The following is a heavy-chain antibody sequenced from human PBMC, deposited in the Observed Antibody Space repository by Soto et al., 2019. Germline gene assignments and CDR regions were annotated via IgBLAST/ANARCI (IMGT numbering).Heavy chain of an antibody. CDR2: ISGSGGST. J-gene: IGHJ6*02. Sequence: GSLRLSCAASGFTFSSYAMSWVRQAPGKGLEWVSAISGSGGSTYYADSVKGRFTISRDNSKNTLYLQMNSLRAEDTAVYYCAKGSSSSWYYYYYGMDVWGQGTTVTVSS. V-gene: IGHV3-23*01. D-gene: IGHD6-13*01. CDR1: GFTFSSYA. CDR3: AKGSSSSWYYYYYGMDV.